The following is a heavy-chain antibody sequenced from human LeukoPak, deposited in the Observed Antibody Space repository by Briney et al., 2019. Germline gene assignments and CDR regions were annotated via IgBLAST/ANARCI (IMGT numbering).Heavy chain of an antibody. V-gene: IGHV1-8*03. Sequence: ASVKVSCKASGYSFTTYHINWVRQASGQGLEWMGWMNPNSGDTGYAQKFQGRVTITRNTSTRTAYMEVSSLKSEDTAVYYCARAYYYGSGNYYSFDYWGQGTLVTVSS. CDR3: ARAYYYGSGNYYSFDY. D-gene: IGHD3-10*01. CDR2: MNPNSGDT. CDR1: GYSFTTYH. J-gene: IGHJ4*02.